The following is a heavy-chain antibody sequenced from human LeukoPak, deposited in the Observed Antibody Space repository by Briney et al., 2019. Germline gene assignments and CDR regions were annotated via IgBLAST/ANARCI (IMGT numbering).Heavy chain of an antibody. CDR3: ARDPRNFYYYDSSGYPEY. Sequence: GGSLRLSCAASGFTFSSYALNWVRQAPGKGLEWVSSISGSGSSTYYADSVKGRFTISRDNSKNTLYLQMNSLRAEDTAVYYCARDPRNFYYYDSSGYPEYWGQGTLVTVSS. CDR2: ISGSGSST. J-gene: IGHJ4*02. V-gene: IGHV3-23*01. D-gene: IGHD3-22*01. CDR1: GFTFSSYA.